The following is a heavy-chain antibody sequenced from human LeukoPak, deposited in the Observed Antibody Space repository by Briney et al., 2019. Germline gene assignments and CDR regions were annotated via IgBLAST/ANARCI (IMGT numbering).Heavy chain of an antibody. D-gene: IGHD3-3*01. CDR2: IVVGSGNT. CDR1: GFTFTSSA. Sequence: SVKVSCKASGFTFTSSAMQWVRQARGQRLEWIGWIVVGSGNTNYAQKFRERITITRDMSTSTAYMELSSLRSEDTAVYYCAAEPLYYDFWSEHRRFDPWGQGTLVTVSS. V-gene: IGHV1-58*02. CDR3: AAEPLYYDFWSEHRRFDP. J-gene: IGHJ5*02.